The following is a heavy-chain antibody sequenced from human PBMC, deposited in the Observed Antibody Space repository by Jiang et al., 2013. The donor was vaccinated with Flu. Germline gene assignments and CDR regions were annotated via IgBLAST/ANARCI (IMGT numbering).Heavy chain of an antibody. CDR2: IRNDGTDK. CDR1: GFTLNHYG. V-gene: IGHV3-30*02. CDR3: AKDKGSWSYAFDY. D-gene: IGHD3-10*01. J-gene: IGHJ4*02. Sequence: VVXRGGSLRLSCAASGFTLNHYGMHWVRQAPGKGLEWVAFIRNDGTDKWYADSVKGRFTISRDSSKNTLYLQVGSLRTEDTAVYYCAKDKGSWSYAFDYWGQGTLVTVSS.